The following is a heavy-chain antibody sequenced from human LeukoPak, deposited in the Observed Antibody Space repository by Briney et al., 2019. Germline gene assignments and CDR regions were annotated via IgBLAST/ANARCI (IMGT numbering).Heavy chain of an antibody. J-gene: IGHJ4*02. D-gene: IGHD4-17*01. CDR2: IYYSGST. Sequence: SETLSLTCTVSGGSISSYYWSWVRQPPGKGLEWIGYIYYSGSTNYNPSLKSRVTISVDTSKNQFSLKLISVTAADTALYYCARESTEYGDAIDYWGQGTLVTVSS. V-gene: IGHV4-59*01. CDR3: ARESTEYGDAIDY. CDR1: GGSISSYY.